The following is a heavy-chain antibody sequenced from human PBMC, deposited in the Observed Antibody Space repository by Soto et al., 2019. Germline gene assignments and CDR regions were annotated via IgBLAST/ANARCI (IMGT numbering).Heavy chain of an antibody. Sequence: XESLRLSCATSGFDFSNTWIHWVRQVPGQGLVWVSRINSDGSSIIYADSVKGRFTLSRDNAKNTVHLQMSSLRVEDTAVYYCAKDWYHTIDSWGQGIPVTVSS. CDR1: GFDFSNTW. J-gene: IGHJ4*02. CDR2: INSDGSSI. V-gene: IGHV3-74*01. CDR3: AKDWYHTIDS. D-gene: IGHD1-20*01.